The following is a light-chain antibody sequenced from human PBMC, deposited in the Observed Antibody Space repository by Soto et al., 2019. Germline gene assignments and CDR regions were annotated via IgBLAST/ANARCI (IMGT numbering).Light chain of an antibody. Sequence: DIQMTQSPSTLSASVGDSVTVTCRASQPIGTSLHWYQQKPGKAPKVLISAASRLQSGVSSRFSGSGSGTHFALTISNLQPEDFATYYCQQRNVWPPITFGQGTRLEIK. CDR1: QPIGTS. CDR3: QQRNVWPPIT. J-gene: IGKJ5*01. V-gene: IGKV1-39*01. CDR2: AAS.